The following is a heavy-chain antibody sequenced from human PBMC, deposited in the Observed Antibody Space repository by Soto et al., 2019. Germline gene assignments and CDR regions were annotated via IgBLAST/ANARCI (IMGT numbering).Heavy chain of an antibody. CDR2: ISSGSSYI. CDR1: SFSFSTYT. CDR3: ESDTLSGGAYPDS. J-gene: IGHJ5*01. D-gene: IGHD3-10*01. Sequence: XVCLRLSCAACSFSFSTYTMNGVRQAPGKGLEWISSISSGSSYIYYAGSVKGRFTISRDNAKNSLFLQMNSLRADDTAVYYCESDTLSGGAYPDSCGQRTKVTVSS. V-gene: IGHV3-21*01.